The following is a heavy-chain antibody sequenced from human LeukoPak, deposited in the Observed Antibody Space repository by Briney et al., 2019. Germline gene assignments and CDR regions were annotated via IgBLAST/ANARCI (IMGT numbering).Heavy chain of an antibody. D-gene: IGHD6-13*01. J-gene: IGHJ5*02. V-gene: IGHV1-18*01. CDR2: ISAYNGNT. Sequence: GASVKVSCKTSGYTFTSFGLSWVRQAPGQGLEWMGWISAYNGNTNYAQKLQGRVTMTTDTSTSTAYMELRSLRSDDTAVYYCARDSPASGIAPTFDPWGQGTLVTVSS. CDR1: GYTFTSFG. CDR3: ARDSPASGIAPTFDP.